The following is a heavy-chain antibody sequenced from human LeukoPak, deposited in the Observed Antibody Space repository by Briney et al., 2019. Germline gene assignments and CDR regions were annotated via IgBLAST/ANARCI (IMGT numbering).Heavy chain of an antibody. J-gene: IGHJ4*02. CDR2: IYYSGST. D-gene: IGHD3-10*01. CDR3: ARDRIYGSGSDHFDY. CDR1: GGSISSSSYY. V-gene: IGHV4-39*07. Sequence: PSETLSLTCTVSGGSISSSSYYWGWIRQPPGKGLEWIGSIYYSGSTYYNPSLKTRVTMSVDTSKNQFSLKLSPVTAADTAVYYCARDRIYGSGSDHFDYWGQGTLVTVSS.